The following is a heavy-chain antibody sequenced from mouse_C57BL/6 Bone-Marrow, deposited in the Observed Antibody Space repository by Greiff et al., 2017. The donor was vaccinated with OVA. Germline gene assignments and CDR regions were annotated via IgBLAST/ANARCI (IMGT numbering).Heavy chain of an antibody. D-gene: IGHD1-1*01. J-gene: IGHJ1*03. CDR1: GFTFSDFY. CDR3: ARDGGYGSSWYFDV. Sequence: EVKLVESGGGLVQSGRSLRLSCATSGFTFSDFYMEWVRQAPGKGLEWIAASRNKANDYTTEYSASVKGRFIVSRDTSQSILYLQMNALRAEDTAIYYCARDGGYGSSWYFDVWGTGTTVTVSS. V-gene: IGHV7-1*01. CDR2: SRNKANDYTT.